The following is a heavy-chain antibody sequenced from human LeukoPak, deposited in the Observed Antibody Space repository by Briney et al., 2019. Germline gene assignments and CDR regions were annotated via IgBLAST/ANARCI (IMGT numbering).Heavy chain of an antibody. D-gene: IGHD1-26*01. J-gene: IGHJ3*02. CDR3: ARDRRSGSLDAFDI. CDR2: IGTAGDT. CDR1: GFTFSSYD. V-gene: IGHV3-13*01. Sequence: GGSLRLSCAASGFTFSSYDMHWVGQATGKGLEWVSAIGTAGDTYYPGSVKGRFTISRDNAKNSLYLQMNSLRAEDTALYYCARDRRSGSLDAFDIWGQGTMVTVSS.